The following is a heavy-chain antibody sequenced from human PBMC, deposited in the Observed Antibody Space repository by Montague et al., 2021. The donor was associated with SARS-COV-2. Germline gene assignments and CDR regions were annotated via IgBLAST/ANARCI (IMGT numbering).Heavy chain of an antibody. CDR3: ARNVIVSKNRVVVDY. CDR1: GFTFSSYG. V-gene: IGHV3-33*01. Sequence: SLRLSCAASGFTFSSYGMHWVRQAPGKGLEWVAVIWYDGSNKYYADSVKGRFTISRDNSKNTLYLQMNSLRAEDTAVYYCARNVIVSKNRVVVDYWGQGTLVTVSS. CDR2: IWYDGSNK. D-gene: IGHD5/OR15-5a*01. J-gene: IGHJ4*02.